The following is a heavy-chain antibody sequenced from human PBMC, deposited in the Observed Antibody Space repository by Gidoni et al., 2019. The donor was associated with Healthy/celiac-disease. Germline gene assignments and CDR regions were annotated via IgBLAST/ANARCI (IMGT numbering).Heavy chain of an antibody. V-gene: IGHV4-39*01. Sequence: QLQLQESGPGLAKPSETLSLTCTVSGGSISSSSYYWVWICQPPGKGLEWIGSIYYSGSTYYNPSLKSRVTISVDTSKNQFSLKLSSVTAADTAVYYCARLGEYYYDSSGYATSYYFDYWSQGTLVTVSS. CDR1: GGSISSSSYY. CDR2: IYYSGST. J-gene: IGHJ4*02. CDR3: ARLGEYYYDSSGYATSYYFDY. D-gene: IGHD3-22*01.